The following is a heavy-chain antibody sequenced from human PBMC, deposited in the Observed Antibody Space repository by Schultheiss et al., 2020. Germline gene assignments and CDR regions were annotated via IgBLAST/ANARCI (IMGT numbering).Heavy chain of an antibody. CDR1: GFTVSSNY. CDR2: IYSGGST. Sequence: GGSLRLSCAASGFTVSSNYMSWVRQAPGKGLEWVSVIYSGGSTYYADSVKGRFTISRDNSKNTVFLQMNSLRADDSAVYYCAKDLNRWLAYYYYGMDVWGQGTTVTVSS. CDR3: AKDLNRWLAYYYYGMDV. D-gene: IGHD6-19*01. V-gene: IGHV3-53*01. J-gene: IGHJ6*02.